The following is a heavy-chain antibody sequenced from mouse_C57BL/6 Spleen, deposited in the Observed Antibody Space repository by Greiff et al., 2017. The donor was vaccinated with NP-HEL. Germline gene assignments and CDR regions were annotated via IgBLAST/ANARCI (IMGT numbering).Heavy chain of an antibody. CDR2: INPNNGGT. V-gene: IGHV1-18*01. J-gene: IGHJ3*01. CDR1: GYTFTDYN. Sequence: EVQLQQSGPELVKPGASVKIPCKASGYTFTDYNMDWVKQSHGKSLEWIGDINPNNGGTIYNQKFKGKATLTVDKSSSTAYMELRSLTSEDTAVYYCARRGYGVLRAWFAYWGQGTLVTVSA. D-gene: IGHD1-1*01. CDR3: ARRGYGVLRAWFAY.